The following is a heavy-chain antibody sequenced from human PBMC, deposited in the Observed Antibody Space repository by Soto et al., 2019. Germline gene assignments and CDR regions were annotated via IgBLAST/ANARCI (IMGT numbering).Heavy chain of an antibody. CDR2: IYPGDSDT. J-gene: IGHJ4*02. CDR1: GYSFTSYW. CDR3: ARTGYSSGWPYYFDY. D-gene: IGHD6-19*01. V-gene: IGHV5-51*01. Sequence: PGESLKISCKGSGYSFTSYWIGWVRQMPGKGLEWMGIIYPGDSDTRYSPSFQGQVTISADKSISTAYLQWSSLKASDTAMYYCARTGYSSGWPYYFDYWGQGTLVTVSS.